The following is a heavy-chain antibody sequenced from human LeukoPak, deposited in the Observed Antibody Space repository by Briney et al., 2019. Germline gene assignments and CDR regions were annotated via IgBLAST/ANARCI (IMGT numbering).Heavy chain of an antibody. CDR1: GFTFSTYA. V-gene: IGHV3-23*01. Sequence: GRSLRLSCAASGFTFSTYAMTWVRQAPGKGLEWVSAISGNGGSTYSADSVKGRFTISRDNSKNTLYLQMNSLTAEDTAVYHCARGPVVPSATYFFDYWGQGTLVVVSS. D-gene: IGHD2-2*01. J-gene: IGHJ4*02. CDR3: ARGPVVPSATYFFDY. CDR2: ISGNGGST.